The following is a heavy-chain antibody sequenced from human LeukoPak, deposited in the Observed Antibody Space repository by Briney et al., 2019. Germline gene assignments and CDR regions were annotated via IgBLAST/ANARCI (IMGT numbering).Heavy chain of an antibody. Sequence: GGSLRHSCAASGFPLSSYSMSWVRQGPGKGPEEVSSRSDSGEDTFYGDSVKGRVFICRDNSKNTLYLQMNSLRVEDTAVYFCARDRRRTPLYYSDYWGQGTLVTVSS. D-gene: IGHD2-2*02. CDR2: RSDSGEDT. V-gene: IGHV3-23*01. J-gene: IGHJ4*02. CDR1: GFPLSSYS. CDR3: ARDRRRTPLYYSDY.